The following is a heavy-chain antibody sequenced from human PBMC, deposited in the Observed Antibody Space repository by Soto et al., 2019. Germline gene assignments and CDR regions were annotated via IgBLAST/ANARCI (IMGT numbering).Heavy chain of an antibody. V-gene: IGHV4-30-2*01. Sequence: SETLSLTCTVSGDSISSGGYSWIWIRHPPGKGLEWVGYIDRSGSTYYNPSLQSRVTISVDRSSHQFSLSLTSVTAADTAFYYCARDGAWRGFDVWGQGTTVTVSS. CDR1: GDSISSGGYS. D-gene: IGHD1-26*01. J-gene: IGHJ6*02. CDR3: ARDGAWRGFDV. CDR2: IDRSGST.